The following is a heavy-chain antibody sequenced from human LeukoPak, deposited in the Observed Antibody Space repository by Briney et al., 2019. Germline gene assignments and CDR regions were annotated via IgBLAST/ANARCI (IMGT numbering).Heavy chain of an antibody. J-gene: IGHJ4*02. CDR3: ARDQQGGGSYQVGPFDY. CDR1: GFTFSSYA. CDR2: ISYDGSNK. V-gene: IGHV3-30-3*01. D-gene: IGHD1-26*01. Sequence: GRSLRLSCAVSGFTFSSYAMHWVRQAPGKGLEWVAVISYDGSNKYYADSVKGRFTISRDNSKNTLYLQMNSLRAEDTAVYYCARDQQGGGSYQVGPFDYWGQGTLVTVSS.